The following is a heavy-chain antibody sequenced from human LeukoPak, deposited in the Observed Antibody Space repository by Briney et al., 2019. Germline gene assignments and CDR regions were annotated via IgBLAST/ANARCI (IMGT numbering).Heavy chain of an antibody. V-gene: IGHV5-51*01. Sequence: GESLKISCRGSGYSFISYWIGWVRQMPGKGLEWMAIIYPGDSDTRYSPSFQGQVTISADRSISTAYLRWSSLKASDTAMYYCAIAGDSSTGCYRCFNYWGQGTLVTVSS. J-gene: IGHJ4*02. CDR1: GYSFISYW. CDR2: IYPGDSDT. D-gene: IGHD2-2*02. CDR3: AIAGDSSTGCYRCFNY.